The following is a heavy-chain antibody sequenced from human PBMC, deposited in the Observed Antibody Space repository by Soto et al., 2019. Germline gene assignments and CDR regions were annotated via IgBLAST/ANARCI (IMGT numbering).Heavy chain of an antibody. CDR1: GGSISSYY. CDR2: IYYSGST. Sequence: QVQLQESGPGLVKPSETLSLTCTVSGGSISSYYWSWIRQPPGKGLEWIGYIYYSGSTNYNPSLKSRVTISVETSKNQFSLKLGSVTAADTAVYYCAREGGSSGWYTYWGQGTLVTVSS. V-gene: IGHV4-59*01. CDR3: AREGGSSGWYTY. J-gene: IGHJ4*02. D-gene: IGHD6-19*01.